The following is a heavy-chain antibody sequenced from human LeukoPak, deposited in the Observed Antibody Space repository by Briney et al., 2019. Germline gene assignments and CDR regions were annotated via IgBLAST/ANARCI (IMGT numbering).Heavy chain of an antibody. CDR2: INHSGIT. J-gene: IGHJ3*02. V-gene: IGHV4-34*01. D-gene: IGHD3-16*01. Sequence: SETLCLTCGVSGGSLSAYYWNWIRQPPGKGLEWIGEINHSGITDHNPSLKSRVTISLDTSKNQFSLKLSSVTAADTAVYYCARGSPTGLGDHDAFDIWGQGTMVTVSS. CDR3: ARGSPTGLGDHDAFDI. CDR1: GGSLSAYY.